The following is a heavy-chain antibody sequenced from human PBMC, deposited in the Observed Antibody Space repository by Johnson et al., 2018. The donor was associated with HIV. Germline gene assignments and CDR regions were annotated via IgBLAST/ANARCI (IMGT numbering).Heavy chain of an antibody. Sequence: QVQLVESGGGLVKPGGSLRLSCVVSGVSFSDYYMSWIRQAPGKGLVWVSRINSDGGSTAYADSVKGRFTISRDNAKNSLYLQMNSLKNEDTAVYYCATDVYPGPRYQLLHRGIWGHGTMITVSS. V-gene: IGHV3-11*01. CDR2: INSDGGST. D-gene: IGHD2-2*01. CDR3: ATDVYPGPRYQLLHRGI. CDR1: GVSFSDYY. J-gene: IGHJ3*02.